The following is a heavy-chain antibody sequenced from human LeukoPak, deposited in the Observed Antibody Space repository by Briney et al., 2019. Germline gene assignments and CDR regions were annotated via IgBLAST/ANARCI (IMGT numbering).Heavy chain of an antibody. J-gene: IGHJ4*02. CDR1: GGTFSSYA. Sequence: SVKVSCKASGGTFSSYAISWVRQAPGQGLEWMGGIIPIFGTANYAQKFQGRVTITADESTSTAYMELSSLRSEDTAVYYCARNNDYSNPVDYWGQGTLVTVSS. D-gene: IGHD4-11*01. CDR2: IIPIFGTA. V-gene: IGHV1-69*13. CDR3: ARNNDYSNPVDY.